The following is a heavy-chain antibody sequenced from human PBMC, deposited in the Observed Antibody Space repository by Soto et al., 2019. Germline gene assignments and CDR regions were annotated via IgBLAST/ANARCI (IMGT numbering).Heavy chain of an antibody. V-gene: IGHV4-38-2*02. Sequence: PSETLSLTCAVSGYSISSGYYWGWIRQPPGKGLEWIGSIYHSGSTYYNPSLKSRVTISVDTSKNQFSLKLSSVTAADTAVYYCARDDPSIAVNDYWGQGTLGTVSS. J-gene: IGHJ4*02. CDR1: GYSISSGYY. CDR2: IYHSGST. D-gene: IGHD6-19*01. CDR3: ARDDPSIAVNDY.